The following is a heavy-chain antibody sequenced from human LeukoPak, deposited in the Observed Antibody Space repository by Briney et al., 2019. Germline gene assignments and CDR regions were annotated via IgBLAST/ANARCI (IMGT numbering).Heavy chain of an antibody. CDR3: TTGKIYCSTTSCSDDY. V-gene: IGHV1-24*01. CDR1: GDTLTALS. Sequence: GASVKVSWMVSGDTLTALSMHCVRQVHGKGLEWMGSFHPEDGETIYAQKFQGRVTMTEDTSTDTAYMELSSLRSDDTAVYYCTTGKIYCSTTSCSDDYWGQGTLVTVSS. CDR2: FHPEDGET. J-gene: IGHJ4*02. D-gene: IGHD2-2*01.